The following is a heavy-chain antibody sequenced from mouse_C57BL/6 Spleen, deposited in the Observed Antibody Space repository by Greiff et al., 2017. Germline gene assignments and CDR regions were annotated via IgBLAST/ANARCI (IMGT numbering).Heavy chain of an antibody. CDR2: IDPSDSET. Sequence: QVQLQQPGAELVRPGSSVKLSKASGYTFTSYWMHWVKQRPIQGLEWIGNIDPSDSETHYNQKFKDKATLTVDKSSSTAYMQLSSLTSEDSAVYYCASRGDWSFDYWGQGTTLTVSS. J-gene: IGHJ2*01. CDR1: GYTFTSYW. D-gene: IGHD3-3*01. V-gene: IGHV1-52*01. CDR3: ASRGDWSFDY.